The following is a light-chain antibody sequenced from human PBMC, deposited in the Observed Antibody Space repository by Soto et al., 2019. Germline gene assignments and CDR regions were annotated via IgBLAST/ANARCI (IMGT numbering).Light chain of an antibody. J-gene: IGLJ1*01. Sequence: QSALTQPASVSGSPGQSITISCTGTSSDVGGYNYVSWYQQHPGKAPKLMIYDVSNRPSGVSNRFSGSKSGNTASLTISGLQADVEADYYCSSYTSSSTYVFGTGTKVTV. CDR3: SSYTSSSTYV. CDR1: SSDVGGYNY. CDR2: DVS. V-gene: IGLV2-14*01.